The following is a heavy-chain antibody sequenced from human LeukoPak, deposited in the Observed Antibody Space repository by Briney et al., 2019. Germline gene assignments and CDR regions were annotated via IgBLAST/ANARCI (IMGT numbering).Heavy chain of an antibody. Sequence: GTLCLTCTVSGCTFYTSAYYWVWVRQPPGKGLVWIGDIFYTGKTNYNPSLKSRVSISIDTSKNQFSLKLTSVTAADTAVYYCARVFDSWGQGTLVTVSS. V-gene: IGHV4-39*07. CDR2: IFYTGKT. CDR3: ARVFDS. CDR1: GCTFYTSAYY. J-gene: IGHJ4*02.